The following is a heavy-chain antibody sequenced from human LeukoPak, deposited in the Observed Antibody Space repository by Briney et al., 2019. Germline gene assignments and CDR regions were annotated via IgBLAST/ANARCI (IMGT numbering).Heavy chain of an antibody. J-gene: IGHJ4*02. CDR2: IYDSVRT. Sequence: PSETLSLSCTVSGGSIIRTGHYWGWIRQPPGKGLEWIGSIYDSVRTHYNPSLQSRVTICVGTSKNLFSLKLSSVTAADTAVFYCARHTASGLYHFDYWGQGTLVTVSS. V-gene: IGHV4-39*01. CDR1: GGSIIRTGHY. D-gene: IGHD3-10*01. CDR3: ARHTASGLYHFDY.